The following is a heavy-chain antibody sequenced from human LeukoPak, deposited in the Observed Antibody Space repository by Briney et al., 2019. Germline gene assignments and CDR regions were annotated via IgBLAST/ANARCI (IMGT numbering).Heavy chain of an antibody. J-gene: IGHJ3*02. CDR3: AREGGSSNAFDI. D-gene: IGHD6-6*01. CDR1: GGTFSSYA. V-gene: IGHV1-69*13. Sequence: SVTVSCTASGGTFSSYAISWVRPAPGQGREWMGGIIPIFGTANYAQKFQGRVTITADESTSTAYVELNSLTSEDTAVYYCAREGGSSNAFDIWGQGTMVTVSS. CDR2: IIPIFGTA.